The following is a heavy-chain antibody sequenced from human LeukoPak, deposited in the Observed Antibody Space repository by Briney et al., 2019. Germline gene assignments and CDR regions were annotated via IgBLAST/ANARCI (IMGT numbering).Heavy chain of an antibody. CDR3: ARSGRGDY. CDR1: GFTFSTYW. CDR2: LKQDGSET. J-gene: IGHJ4*02. V-gene: IGHV3-7*01. Sequence: GGSLRLSCAASGFTFSTYWMSWVRQAPGKGLEWVANLKQDGSETYYVDSVKGRFTISRDNPKNSLFLQMNSLRAEDTAVYYCARSGRGDYWGQGTLVTVSS.